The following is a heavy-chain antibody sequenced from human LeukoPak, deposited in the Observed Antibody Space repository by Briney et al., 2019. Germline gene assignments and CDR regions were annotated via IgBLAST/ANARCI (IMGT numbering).Heavy chain of an antibody. J-gene: IGHJ3*02. CDR3: AGTYSLYDPFDI. Sequence: SESLSLTCAVDGGSFSGYYWSCIRQPPGKGLEWIGEINHSGSANYNPSLKSRVSLSVDTSENQFSLKLSSVTAADTAVYYCAGTYSLYDPFDIWGQGTMVTVSS. V-gene: IGHV4-34*01. CDR2: INHSGSA. CDR1: GGSFSGYY. D-gene: IGHD6-13*01.